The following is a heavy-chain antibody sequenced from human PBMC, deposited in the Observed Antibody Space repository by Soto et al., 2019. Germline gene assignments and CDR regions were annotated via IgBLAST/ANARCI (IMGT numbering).Heavy chain of an antibody. CDR3: ARLISAGVNNRHFDQ. V-gene: IGHV4-4*08. D-gene: IGHD2-15*01. CDR2: VSTYTDGGT. Sequence: ETLSLTCAVSSGSMTDYAWAWLRESPGKGLEWSRDVSTYTDGGTSSNPTFTSRISLSMDSARRQFSLNFQSVTAADTATYYCARLISAGVNNRHFDQWGQG. CDR1: SGSMTDYA. J-gene: IGHJ5*02.